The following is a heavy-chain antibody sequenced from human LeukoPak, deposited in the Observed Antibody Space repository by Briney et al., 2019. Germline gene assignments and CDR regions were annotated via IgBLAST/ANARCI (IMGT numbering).Heavy chain of an antibody. J-gene: IGHJ4*02. CDR1: GFTFSSYA. CDR3: AKERSSGWPFDY. V-gene: IGHV3-23*01. Sequence: GGSLRLPRSASGFTFSSYAMSWVRQAPGKGLEWVSGISGNGGKTHYADSVKGRFTISRDNSKNTLYLQVNSLRADDTAVYYCAKERSSGWPFDYWGQGTLVTVSS. D-gene: IGHD6-19*01. CDR2: ISGNGGKT.